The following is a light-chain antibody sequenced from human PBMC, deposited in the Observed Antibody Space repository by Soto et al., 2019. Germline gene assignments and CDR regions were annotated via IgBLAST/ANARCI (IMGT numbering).Light chain of an antibody. CDR2: DVS. CDR3: SSYTSSFKLAV. Sequence: QSLLTQPASVSGSPGQSITIFCTGSNSEVGSYKYVSWNQQHPGSAPKLMIYDVSRRPSGVSNRFSGSKSGNTAALTISGLQAEDEADYYCSSYTSSFKLAVFGSGTKVTVL. J-gene: IGLJ1*01. CDR1: NSEVGSYKY. V-gene: IGLV2-14*03.